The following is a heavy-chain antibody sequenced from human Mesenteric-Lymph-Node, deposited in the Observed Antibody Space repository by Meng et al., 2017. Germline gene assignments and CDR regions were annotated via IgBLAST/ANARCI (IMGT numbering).Heavy chain of an antibody. CDR2: ISPTSGSL. J-gene: IGHJ5*02. D-gene: IGHD2/OR15-2a*01. Sequence: EVQLVESGGGLVQPGGSLRLSCAGSRFTFSNYAMSWVRQAPGKGLEWLASISPTSGSLYYADSVKGRFSISRDNAKNSLSLQMNGLRVQDTAVYYCARDHGFLNWFDPWGQGTLVTVSS. CDR3: ARDHGFLNWFDP. CDR1: RFTFSNYA. V-gene: IGHV3-48*04.